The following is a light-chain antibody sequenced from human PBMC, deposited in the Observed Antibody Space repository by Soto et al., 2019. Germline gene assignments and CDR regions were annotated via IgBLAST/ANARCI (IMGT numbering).Light chain of an antibody. CDR1: QSISSW. CDR3: QQYNGYPWT. V-gene: IGKV1-5*01. Sequence: DIQMTQSPSTLSASVGDRVTITCRASQSISSWLAWYQQKPGKAPKLLIYDASSLESGVPSRFSDSGSGTEFTLTISSLQPDDFATYYCQQYNGYPWTFGQGTKV. CDR2: DAS. J-gene: IGKJ1*01.